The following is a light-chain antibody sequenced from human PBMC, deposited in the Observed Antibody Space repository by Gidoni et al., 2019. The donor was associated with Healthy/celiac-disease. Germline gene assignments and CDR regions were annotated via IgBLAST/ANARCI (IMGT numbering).Light chain of an antibody. CDR1: QSVSSSY. CDR2: GAS. CDR3: QQYGSSPGT. V-gene: IGKV3-20*01. Sequence: EIVLTQSPGTLSLSPGERATLSCRASQSVSSSYLAWYQQKPGQAPRLLIYGASSRATGIPDRFSGSWSGTDFTLTISRLEPEDFAVYYCQQYGSSPGTFGQXTKVEIK. J-gene: IGKJ1*01.